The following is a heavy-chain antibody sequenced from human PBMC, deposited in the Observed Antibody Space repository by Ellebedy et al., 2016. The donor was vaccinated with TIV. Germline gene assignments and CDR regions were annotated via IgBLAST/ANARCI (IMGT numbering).Heavy chain of an antibody. V-gene: IGHV5-51*01. CDR1: GHILTTYW. CDR2: IYPGDSDT. CDR3: ARPGGRKVDWRDSSGYPDRVEAPAQVDWYFDL. D-gene: IGHD3-22*01. J-gene: IGHJ2*01. Sequence: KVSXKGSGHILTTYWIGWVRQMPGKGLEWMGIIYPGDSDTRYSPSFQGQVTISADKSISTAYLQWSSLKASDTAMYYCARPGGRKVDWRDSSGYPDRVEAPAQVDWYFDLWGRGTLVTVSS.